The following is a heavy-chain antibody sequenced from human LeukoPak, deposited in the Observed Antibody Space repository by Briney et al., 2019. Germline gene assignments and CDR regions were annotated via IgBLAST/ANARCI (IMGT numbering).Heavy chain of an antibody. CDR2: IYYSGST. CDR3: SAAITVVTPYY. D-gene: IGHD4-23*01. Sequence: SETLSLTCTVSGYSISSGYYWGWIRQPPGKGLEWIGSIYYSGSTYYNPSLKSRVTISVDTSKNQFSLKLSSVTAADTAVYYCSAAITVVTPYYWGQGTLVTVSS. CDR1: GYSISSGYY. J-gene: IGHJ4*02. V-gene: IGHV4-38-2*02.